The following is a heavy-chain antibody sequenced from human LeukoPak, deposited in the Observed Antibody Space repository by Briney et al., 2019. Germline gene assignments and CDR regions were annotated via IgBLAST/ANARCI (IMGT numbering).Heavy chain of an antibody. J-gene: IGHJ4*02. V-gene: IGHV1-18*01. CDR1: GYTFTSYG. Sequence: ASVKVSCKASGYTFTSYGISWVRQAPGQGLEWMGWISAYNGNTNYAQKLQGRVTMTTDTSTRTAYMELRSLRSDDTAVYYCARDRDSISWLDYWGQGTLVTVSS. CDR3: ARDRDSISWLDY. CDR2: ISAYNGNT. D-gene: IGHD6-13*01.